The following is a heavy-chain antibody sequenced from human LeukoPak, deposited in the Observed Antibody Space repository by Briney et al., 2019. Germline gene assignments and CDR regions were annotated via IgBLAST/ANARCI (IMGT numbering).Heavy chain of an antibody. CDR3: ARLNKLVDAFDI. CDR1: GYTFTGYY. Sequence: GASVKVSCKASGYTFTGYYMHWVRQAPGQGLEWMGRINPNSGGTNYAQKFQGRVTMTRDTSISTAYMELSRLRSDDTAVYYCARLNKLVDAFDIWGQGTMVTVSS. V-gene: IGHV1-2*06. CDR2: INPNSGGT. D-gene: IGHD6-6*01. J-gene: IGHJ3*02.